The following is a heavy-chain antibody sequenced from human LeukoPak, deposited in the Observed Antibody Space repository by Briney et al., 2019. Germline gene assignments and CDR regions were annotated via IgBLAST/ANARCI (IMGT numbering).Heavy chain of an antibody. V-gene: IGHV4-34*01. CDR1: GGSFSGYY. CDR3: ARRKQCDI. J-gene: IGHJ3*02. CDR2: INHSGST. Sequence: SETLSLTCAVYGGSFSGYYWSWIRQPPGKGLEWIGEINHSGSTNYNPSLKSRVTISIDTSKNQFSLKLSSVTAADTAVYYCARRKQCDIWGQGTMVTVSS. D-gene: IGHD6-19*01.